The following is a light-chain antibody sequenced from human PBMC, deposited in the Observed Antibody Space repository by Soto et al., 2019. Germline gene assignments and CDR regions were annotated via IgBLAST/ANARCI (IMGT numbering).Light chain of an antibody. CDR3: QHYDSSPLYT. Sequence: EIVLTQSPGTLSLSPGERATLSCRASQSTSYFAWYQQQPGQAPRLLIYGASSRATDIPDRFSGSGSGTDFTLTISRRVHEDFAVYYCQHYDSSPLYTFGQGTKLEIK. V-gene: IGKV3-20*01. J-gene: IGKJ2*01. CDR2: GAS. CDR1: QSTSY.